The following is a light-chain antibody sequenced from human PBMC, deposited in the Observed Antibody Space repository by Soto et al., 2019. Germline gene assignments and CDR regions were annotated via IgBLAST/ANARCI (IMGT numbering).Light chain of an antibody. Sequence: EIVMTQSPVILSVSPGERVTLSCRASQSVSTNLAWYQQKVGQAPRLLIYGASTRATGIPARFSGSGSGTEFTLTISSLQSEDSAVYYCHQYNSWPRGTFGPGTKVEIK. J-gene: IGKJ3*01. CDR1: QSVSTN. V-gene: IGKV3-15*01. CDR2: GAS. CDR3: HQYNSWPRGT.